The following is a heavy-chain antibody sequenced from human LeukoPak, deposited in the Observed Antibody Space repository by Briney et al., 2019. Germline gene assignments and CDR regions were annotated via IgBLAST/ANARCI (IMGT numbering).Heavy chain of an antibody. CDR3: ARGGIQLWSNNWVDP. CDR1: GGSMSSYY. Sequence: SETLSLTCTVSGGSMSSYYGSWIRQPPGKGLEWIGYIYYSGTTNYNPSLRSRATISVDTSKNQFSLKLSSVTAADTAVYYCARGGIQLWSNNWVDPWGQGTLVTVSS. CDR2: IYYSGTT. J-gene: IGHJ5*02. V-gene: IGHV4-59*01. D-gene: IGHD5-18*01.